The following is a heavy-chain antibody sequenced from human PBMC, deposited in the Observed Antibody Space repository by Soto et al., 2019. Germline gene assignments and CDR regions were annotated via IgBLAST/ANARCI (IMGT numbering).Heavy chain of an antibody. Sequence: GESLKISCKGSGYSFTTYWIGWVRQMPGKGLEWMGIIYPYDSETRYSPSFQGHVTISADKSISAAYLQWSSLKASDTAMYYCARHLVGATRGNFDQWGQGTLVTVYS. J-gene: IGHJ4*02. D-gene: IGHD1-26*01. CDR1: GYSFTTYW. CDR2: IYPYDSET. CDR3: ARHLVGATRGNFDQ. V-gene: IGHV5-51*01.